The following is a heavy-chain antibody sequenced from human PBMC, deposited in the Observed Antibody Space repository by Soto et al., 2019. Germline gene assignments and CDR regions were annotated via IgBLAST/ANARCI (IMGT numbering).Heavy chain of an antibody. J-gene: IGHJ6*02. CDR1: GVTFSTYA. CDR2: ISGSGSST. D-gene: IGHD6-13*01. V-gene: IGHV3-23*01. CDR3: AKGQFSSRGLNYNNYVMDV. Sequence: TGGSLRLSCAASGVTFSTYAMNWVRQAPGKRLEWVSGISGSGSSTYYADSVKGRFTISRDNSKNTLSLQMDSLRAEDTAVYYCAKGQFSSRGLNYNNYVMDVWGQGTTVTVSS.